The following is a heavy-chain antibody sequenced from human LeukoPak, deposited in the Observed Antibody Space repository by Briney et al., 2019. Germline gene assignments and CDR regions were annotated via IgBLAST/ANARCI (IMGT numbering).Heavy chain of an antibody. Sequence: PLASVKVSCKASGYTFTGYYMHWVRQAPGQGLEWMGWINPNSGGTNYAQKFQGRVTMTRDTSISTAYMELSRLRSDDTAVYYCAREGGWDSSSSEWARLDYWGQGTLVTVSS. J-gene: IGHJ4*02. CDR1: GYTFTGYY. CDR2: INPNSGGT. CDR3: AREGGWDSSSSEWARLDY. D-gene: IGHD6-6*01. V-gene: IGHV1-2*02.